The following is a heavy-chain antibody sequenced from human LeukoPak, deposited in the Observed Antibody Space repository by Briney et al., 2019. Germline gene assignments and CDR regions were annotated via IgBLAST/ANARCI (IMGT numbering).Heavy chain of an antibody. CDR3: ARIYEPVYYGDHLRYYFDY. CDR2: IKQDGSQK. D-gene: IGHD4-17*01. J-gene: IGHJ4*02. V-gene: IGHV3-7*01. CDR1: GFLFSSYW. Sequence: GGSLRLSFAASGFLFSSYWMSWVRPAPGKGLEWVANIKQDGSQKYYVDSVKGRLTISRDNAGNSLYLQMNSLRVDDTAVYYCARIYEPVYYGDHLRYYFDYWGLGALVTVSS.